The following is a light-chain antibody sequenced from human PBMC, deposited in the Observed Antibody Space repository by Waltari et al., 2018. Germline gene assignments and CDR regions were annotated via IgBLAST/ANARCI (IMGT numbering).Light chain of an antibody. Sequence: DFQMTQSPSSLSASVGDRVTITCQESQDISNYLNWYQHKPGKAPKLLIYDASNLETGVPSRFSGSGSGTDFTFTISSLQPEDIATYYCQQYDNLPVFGPGTKVDIK. CDR2: DAS. V-gene: IGKV1-33*01. CDR1: QDISNY. CDR3: QQYDNLPV. J-gene: IGKJ3*01.